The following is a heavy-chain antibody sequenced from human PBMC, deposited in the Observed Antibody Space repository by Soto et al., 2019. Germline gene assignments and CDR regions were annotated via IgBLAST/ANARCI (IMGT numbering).Heavy chain of an antibody. CDR3: AREGGSSSSGFQVGY. D-gene: IGHD6-6*01. CDR1: GYTFTGYY. V-gene: IGHV1-2*02. Sequence: ASVKVSCKASGYTFTGYYMHWVRQAPGQGLEWMGWINPNSGGTNYAQKFQGRVTMTRDTSISTAYMELSRLGSDDTAVYYCAREGGSSSSGFQVGYWGQGTLVTVSS. CDR2: INPNSGGT. J-gene: IGHJ4*02.